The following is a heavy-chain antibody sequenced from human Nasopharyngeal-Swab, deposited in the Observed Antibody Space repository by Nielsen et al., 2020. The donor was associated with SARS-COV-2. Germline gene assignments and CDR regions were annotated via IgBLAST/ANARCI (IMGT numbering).Heavy chain of an antibody. D-gene: IGHD5-12*01. J-gene: IGHJ4*02. CDR2: IIPIFGTA. V-gene: IGHV1-69*13. CDR1: GYTFTSYG. Sequence: SVKVSCKASGYTFTSYGISWVRQAPGQGLEWMGGIIPIFGTANYAQKFQGRVTITADESTSTAYMELSSLRSEDTAVYYCARGGEYGGLSYYFDYWGQGTLVTVSS. CDR3: ARGGEYGGLSYYFDY.